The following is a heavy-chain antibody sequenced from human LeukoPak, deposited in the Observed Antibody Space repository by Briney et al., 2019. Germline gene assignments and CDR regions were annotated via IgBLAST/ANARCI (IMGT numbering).Heavy chain of an antibody. CDR2: IYGGGST. V-gene: IGHV3-53*01. J-gene: IGHJ1*01. CDR1: GFTVRTHS. D-gene: IGHD2-21*01. Sequence: GSLRLSCAASGFTVRTHSMSWVRQAPGKGLEWVSVIYGGGSTYYADSVNGRFTISRDSSKNTLFLQMNSLRAEDTALYYCASAREYCGGAECYEYFQHWDQGTLVTVSS. CDR3: ASAREYCGGAECYEYFQH.